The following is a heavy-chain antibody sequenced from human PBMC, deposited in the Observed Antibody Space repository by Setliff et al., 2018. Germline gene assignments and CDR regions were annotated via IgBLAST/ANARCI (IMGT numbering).Heavy chain of an antibody. V-gene: IGHV4-59*08. J-gene: IGHJ4*02. CDR1: GGSISGYY. CDR3: ARGSYYDSSGYSPDFFDY. CDR2: IYNNGRT. D-gene: IGHD3-22*01. Sequence: KPSETLSLTCSVSGGSISGYYWSWLRQPPGKGLEWIGYIYNNGRTNYHPALKRRVTMSVDTSKNQLSLTLRSVTAADTAVYYCARGSYYDSSGYSPDFFDYWGQGTLVTVSS.